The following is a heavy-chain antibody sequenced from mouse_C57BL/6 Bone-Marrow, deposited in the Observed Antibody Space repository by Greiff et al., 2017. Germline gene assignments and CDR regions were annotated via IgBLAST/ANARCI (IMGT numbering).Heavy chain of an antibody. CDR1: GYAFTNYL. Sequence: QVQLQQSGAELVRPGTSVKVSCKASGYAFTNYLIEWVKQRPGQGLEWIGVINPGSGGNKNNEKFKGKATLTADKSSSTAYMQLRSLTSEDAAVYFCARPIDYGYEEYYAMDYGGQGTSVTVSS. V-gene: IGHV1-54*01. CDR3: ARPIDYGYEEYYAMDY. J-gene: IGHJ4*01. CDR2: INPGSGGN. D-gene: IGHD2-2*01.